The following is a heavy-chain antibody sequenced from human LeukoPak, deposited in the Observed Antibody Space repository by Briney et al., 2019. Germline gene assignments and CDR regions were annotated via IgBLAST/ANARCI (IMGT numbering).Heavy chain of an antibody. D-gene: IGHD3-10*01. CDR1: GFTFSSYA. J-gene: IGHJ6*03. CDR2: ISGSGGST. Sequence: GGSLRLSCAASGFTFSSYAMSWVRQAPGKGLEWVSAISGSGGSTYYADSVKGRFTISRDNSKNTLYLQMNSLRAADTAVYYCAKGPSWVSATYYMDVWGKGTTATVSS. CDR3: AKGPSWVSATYYMDV. V-gene: IGHV3-23*01.